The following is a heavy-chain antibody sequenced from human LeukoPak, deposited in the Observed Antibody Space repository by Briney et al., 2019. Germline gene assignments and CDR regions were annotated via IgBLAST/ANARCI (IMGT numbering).Heavy chain of an antibody. J-gene: IGHJ4*02. CDR3: ARESATDFDY. CDR2: IYTSGST. V-gene: IGHV4-4*07. Sequence: SESLSLTCTVSGGSINSYYWSWIRQPAGKRLEWIGRIYTSGSTNYNPSLKSRVTMSVDTSKKQFSLKLSSVTAADTAVYYCARESATDFDYWGQGTLVTVSS. D-gene: IGHD1-26*01. CDR1: GGSINSYY.